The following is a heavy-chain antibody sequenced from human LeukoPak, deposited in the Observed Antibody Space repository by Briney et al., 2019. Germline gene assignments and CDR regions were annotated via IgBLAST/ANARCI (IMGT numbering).Heavy chain of an antibody. V-gene: IGHV4-31*03. CDR1: GGSISSGGYS. D-gene: IGHD3-10*01. J-gene: IGHJ4*02. CDR3: ARAPGGWFRELLFPYYFDY. Sequence: PSETLSLTCTVSGGSISSGGYSWSWIRQHPGKGLEWIGYIYYSGSTYYNPSLKSRVTISVDTSKNQFSLKLSSVTAADTAVYYCARAPGGWFRELLFPYYFDYWGQGTLVTVSS. CDR2: IYYSGST.